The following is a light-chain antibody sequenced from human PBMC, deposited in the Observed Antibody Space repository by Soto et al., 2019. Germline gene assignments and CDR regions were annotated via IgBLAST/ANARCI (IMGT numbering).Light chain of an antibody. CDR1: QSVGSN. V-gene: IGKV3-15*01. Sequence: ERVMTQSPATLSVSPGERATLSCRASQSVGSNLAWYQQKPGQAPRLLIFGASSRATGVPARFSGSGSGTECTLTINSLQSVDFAVYFCQQYDNLPLTFGPGNKVDIK. CDR2: GAS. CDR3: QQYDNLPLT. J-gene: IGKJ3*01.